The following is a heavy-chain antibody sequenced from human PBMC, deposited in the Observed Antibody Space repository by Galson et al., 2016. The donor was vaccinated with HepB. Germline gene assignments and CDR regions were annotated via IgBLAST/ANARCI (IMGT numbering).Heavy chain of an antibody. D-gene: IGHD2-15*01. CDR2: IKQEGSEK. Sequence: SLRLSCAASGYPFEKCWLSWVRQAPGKGLEWVANIKQEGSEKYYGDSVKGRFTISRDNGRNSVYLQMNVLIVDDTAIHYCAREGPRRISVGEMGFFDYWGRGSLVTVSS. CDR1: GYPFEKCW. J-gene: IGHJ4*02. V-gene: IGHV3-7*01. CDR3: AREGPRRISVGEMGFFDY.